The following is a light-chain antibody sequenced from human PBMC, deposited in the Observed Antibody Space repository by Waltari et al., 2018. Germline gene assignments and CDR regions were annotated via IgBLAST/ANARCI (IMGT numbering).Light chain of an antibody. CDR1: TSAVGTYNL. V-gene: IGLV2-23*01. CDR2: EGS. CDR3: CSSAGRSTL. J-gene: IGLJ2*01. Sequence: QSALTQPASVSGSPGQSITLTCPGTTSAVGTYNLVSWYQQHPGKAPKLLIYEGSRRPSGISNRFSGSTSGNTASLTISGLQAEDEADYYCCSSAGRSTLFGGGTKLTLL.